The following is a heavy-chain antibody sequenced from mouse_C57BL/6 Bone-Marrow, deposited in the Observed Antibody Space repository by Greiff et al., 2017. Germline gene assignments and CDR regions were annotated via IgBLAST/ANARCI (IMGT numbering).Heavy chain of an antibody. D-gene: IGHD2-9*01. V-gene: IGHV1-9*01. J-gene: IGHJ2*01. CDR3: ARSAYYGYDSRYCFDY. Sequence: QVQLQQSGAELMKPGASVKLSCKATGYTFTGYWIEWVKQRPGHGLEWIGEILPGSGSTNYNEKFKGKATFTADTSSNTAYMQLSSLTPEDSAIYYCARSAYYGYDSRYCFDYWGQGTPLAVSS. CDR2: ILPGSGST. CDR1: GYTFTGYW.